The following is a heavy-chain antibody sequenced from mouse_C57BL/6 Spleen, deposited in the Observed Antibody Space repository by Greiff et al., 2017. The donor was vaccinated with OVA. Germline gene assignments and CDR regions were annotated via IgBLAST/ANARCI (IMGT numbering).Heavy chain of an antibody. Sequence: VQLQQSGPGLVAPSQSLSITFPGSWFFLTSYGVEWVRPPPGKGLEWLGVIWGGGSTNYNSALMSRLSISKDNSKSQVFLKMNSLQTDDTAMYYCAKHGGRGYAMDYWGQGTSVTVSS. CDR3: AKHGGRGYAMDY. CDR2: IWGGGST. CDR1: WFFLTSYG. J-gene: IGHJ4*01. V-gene: IGHV2-9*01. D-gene: IGHD3-3*01.